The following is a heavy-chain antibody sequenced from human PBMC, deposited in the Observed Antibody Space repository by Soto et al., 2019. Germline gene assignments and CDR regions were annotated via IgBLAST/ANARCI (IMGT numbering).Heavy chain of an antibody. Sequence: GGSLRLSCAASGFTFSSYAMSWVRLAPGKGLEWVSAISGSGGSTYYADSVKGRFTISRDNSKNTLYLQMNSLRAEDTAVYYCAKDRGFWSGYYTYDAFDIWGQGTMVTVSS. J-gene: IGHJ3*02. D-gene: IGHD3-3*01. CDR3: AKDRGFWSGYYTYDAFDI. V-gene: IGHV3-23*01. CDR1: GFTFSSYA. CDR2: ISGSGGST.